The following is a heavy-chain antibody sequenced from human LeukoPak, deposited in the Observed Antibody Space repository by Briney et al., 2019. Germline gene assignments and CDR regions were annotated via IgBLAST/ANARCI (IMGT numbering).Heavy chain of an antibody. CDR2: IYTSGST. J-gene: IGHJ5*02. CDR1: GGSISSGSYY. Sequence: TSETLSLTCTVSGGSISSGSYYWSWIRQPAGKGLEWIGRIYTSGSTNYNPSLKSRVTISVDTSKNQFSLKLSSVTAADTAVYYCARDVSGYAWFDPWGQGTLVTVSS. V-gene: IGHV4-61*02. CDR3: ARDVSGYAWFDP. D-gene: IGHD3-22*01.